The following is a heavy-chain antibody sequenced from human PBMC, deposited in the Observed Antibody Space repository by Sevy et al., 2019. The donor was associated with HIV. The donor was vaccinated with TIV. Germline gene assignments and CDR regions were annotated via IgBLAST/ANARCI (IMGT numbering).Heavy chain of an antibody. J-gene: IGHJ6*02. CDR3: ARGARGTLPSYYYYGLNI. V-gene: IGHV5-51*01. Sequence: GESLKISCQGSGYKFTDYWIAWMRQMPGKGLEWMGIIYPGDSDTRYSPSLQGQVTISVDKSISTAYLEWSSLKASDTAIYYCARGARGTLPSYYYYGLNIWGQGTTVTVSS. CDR2: IYPGDSDT. D-gene: IGHD3-16*01. CDR1: GYKFTDYW.